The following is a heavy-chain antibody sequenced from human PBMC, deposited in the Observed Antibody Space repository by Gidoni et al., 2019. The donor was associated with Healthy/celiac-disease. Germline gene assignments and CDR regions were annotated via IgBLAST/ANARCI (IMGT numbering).Heavy chain of an antibody. CDR2: ISWNSGSI. CDR3: AKTNRTYSSGFYYFDY. Sequence: EVQLVESGGGLVQPGRSLRLSCSASGFTFDDSAMHWVRQGPGKGLEWVSGISWNSGSIGYADSVKGRFTISRDNAKNSLYLLMNSLRAEDTALYYCAKTNRTYSSGFYYFDYWGQGTLVTVSS. CDR1: GFTFDDSA. J-gene: IGHJ4*02. V-gene: IGHV3-9*01. D-gene: IGHD6-19*01.